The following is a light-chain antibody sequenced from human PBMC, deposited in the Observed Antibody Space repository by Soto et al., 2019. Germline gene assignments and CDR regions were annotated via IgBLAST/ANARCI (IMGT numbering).Light chain of an antibody. CDR3: QQHNTYPLT. CDR2: DAS. J-gene: IGKJ4*01. CDR1: QSVTNS. V-gene: IGKV3-11*01. Sequence: EIVLTQSPVTLSLSPGERATLSCRASQSVTNSLAWYQQKPGQAPRLLVYDASNRATGIPTRFSGSGSGTDFTLTISNLEPEDFAVYYCQQHNTYPLTFGGGTKVEIK.